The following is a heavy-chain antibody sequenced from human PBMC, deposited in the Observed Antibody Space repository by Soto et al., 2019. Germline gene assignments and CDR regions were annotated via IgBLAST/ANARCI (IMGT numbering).Heavy chain of an antibody. J-gene: IGHJ2*01. CDR2: INHSGSS. CDR1: GGSFSGFA. Sequence: PSETLSLTCAVHGGSFSGFAWTWIRQPPAKGLEGIGEINHSGSSNYNPPLKSRVTMSLATSRNQFSLSLDSVTGADTAVYYCARMSGPLYFDLWG. CDR3: ARMSGPLYFDL. V-gene: IGHV4-34*01.